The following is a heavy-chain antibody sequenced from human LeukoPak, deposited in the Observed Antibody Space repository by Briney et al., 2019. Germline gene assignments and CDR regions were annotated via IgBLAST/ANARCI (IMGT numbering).Heavy chain of an antibody. V-gene: IGHV1-46*01. CDR1: GYTFTRYY. D-gene: IGHD3-16*02. CDR2: INASGGST. J-gene: IGHJ6*03. Sequence: GASVKVSCKASGYTFTRYYMHWVRQAPGQGLEWMGIINASGGSTSYAQKFQGRVTMTRDMSTSTVYMGLSSLRSEDTAVYYCARAAFSVMITFGGVIVPHMDVWGKGTTVTISS. CDR3: ARAAFSVMITFGGVIVPHMDV.